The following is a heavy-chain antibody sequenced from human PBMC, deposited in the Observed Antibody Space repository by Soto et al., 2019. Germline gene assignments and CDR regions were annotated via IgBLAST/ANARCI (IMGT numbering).Heavy chain of an antibody. V-gene: IGHV2-5*02. CDR2: IYWDDDK. Sequence: SGPTLVNPTQTLTLTCTFSGFPLSTSGVGVGWIRQPPGKALEWLALIYWDDDKRYSPSLKSRLTITKDTSKNQVVLTMTNMDPVDTATYYCAHSPRYCSITSCSNYFDYWGQGTLVTVSS. J-gene: IGHJ4*02. CDR1: GFPLSTSGVG. D-gene: IGHD2-2*01. CDR3: AHSPRYCSITSCSNYFDY.